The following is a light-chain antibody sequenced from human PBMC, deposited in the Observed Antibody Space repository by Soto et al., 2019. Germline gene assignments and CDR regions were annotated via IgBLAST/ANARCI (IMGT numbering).Light chain of an antibody. J-gene: IGKJ5*01. V-gene: IGKV3D-15*01. CDR3: QQYNNWPIT. CDR2: DAS. CDR1: QSVSSSY. Sequence: EIVLTQSPGTLSLSPGERATPSCRASQSVSSSYLAWYQQKPGQAPRLLIYDASTRATGTPARFSGSGSGTKFTLSISSLQSEDSAVYYCQQYNNWPITFGQGTRLEIK.